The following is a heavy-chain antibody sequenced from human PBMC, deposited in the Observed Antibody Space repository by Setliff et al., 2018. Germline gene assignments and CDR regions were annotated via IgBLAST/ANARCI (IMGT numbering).Heavy chain of an antibody. D-gene: IGHD4-4*01. CDR3: ARFYSNYGYYYYYMDV. CDR2: IKQDGSEK. J-gene: IGHJ6*03. CDR1: GFTFSSYW. V-gene: IGHV3-7*03. Sequence: PGGSLRLSCAASGFTFSSYWMSWVRQAPGKGLEWVANIKQDGSEKYYVDSVKGRFTISRDNAKNSLYLQMNSLRAEDTAVYYCARFYSNYGYYYYYMDVWGKGTTVTVSS.